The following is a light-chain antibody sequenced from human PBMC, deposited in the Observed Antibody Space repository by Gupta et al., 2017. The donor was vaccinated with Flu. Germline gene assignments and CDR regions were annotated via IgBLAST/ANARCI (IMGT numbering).Light chain of an antibody. V-gene: IGKV1-39*01. CDR3: HQGYSTPQT. CDR2: AAS. CDR1: QSINNF. Sequence: GDRVTITCLASQSINNFLNWYQQKPGKAPKLLIYAASTLQGGVPSRFSGSGSGTDFTLTISSLQPGDFATYYCHQGYSTPQTFGRGTTVEVK. J-gene: IGKJ4*02.